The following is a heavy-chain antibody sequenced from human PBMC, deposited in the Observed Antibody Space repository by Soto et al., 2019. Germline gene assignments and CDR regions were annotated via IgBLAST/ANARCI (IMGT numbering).Heavy chain of an antibody. V-gene: IGHV3-23*01. CDR3: AKGIAVAVTCGIDY. CDR2: ISGSGGST. Sequence: EVQLLESGGGMVQPGGSLRLSCAASGFTFSSYAMSWVRQAPGKRLEWVSAISGSGGSTYYADSVKGRFTISRDNSKNTLYLQMNSLRAEDTAVYYCAKGIAVAVTCGIDYWGQGTLVIVSS. J-gene: IGHJ4*02. D-gene: IGHD6-19*01. CDR1: GFTFSSYA.